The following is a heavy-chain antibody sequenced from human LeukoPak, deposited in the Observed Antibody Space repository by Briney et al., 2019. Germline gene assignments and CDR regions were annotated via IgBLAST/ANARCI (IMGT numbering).Heavy chain of an antibody. V-gene: IGHV4-61*02. D-gene: IGHD2-2*01. Sequence: SQTLSLTCTVSGGSISSGSYYWSWIRQPAGEGLEWIGRIYTSGSTNYNPSLKSRVTISVDTSKNQFSLKLSSVTAADTAVYYCARAPYLPAATGRWFDPWGQGTLVTVSS. CDR2: IYTSGST. J-gene: IGHJ5*02. CDR3: ARAPYLPAATGRWFDP. CDR1: GGSISSGSYY.